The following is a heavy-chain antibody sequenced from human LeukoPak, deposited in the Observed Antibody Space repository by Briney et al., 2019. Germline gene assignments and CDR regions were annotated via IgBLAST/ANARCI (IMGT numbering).Heavy chain of an antibody. V-gene: IGHV3-73*01. CDR1: GFTFSDSG. CDR2: IRSKANSYAT. D-gene: IGHD2-21*01. J-gene: IGHJ4*02. Sequence: PGGSLKLSCAASGFTFSDSGMHWVRQASGKGLEWVGRIRSKANSYATAYAASVKGRFTISRDDSKNTAYLQMNSLKTEDTAVYYCTRYGDYPFDYCGQGTLVTVSS. CDR3: TRYGDYPFDY.